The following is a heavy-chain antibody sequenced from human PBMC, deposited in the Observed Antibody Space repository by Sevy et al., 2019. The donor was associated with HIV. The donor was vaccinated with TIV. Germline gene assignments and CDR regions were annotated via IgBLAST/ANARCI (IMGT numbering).Heavy chain of an antibody. J-gene: IGHJ6*02. V-gene: IGHV3-13*01. D-gene: IGHD3-10*01. CDR3: ARGLWFGDYYYYYGMDV. CDR2: IGTAGDT. Sequence: GSLRLSCAASGFTFSSYDMHWVRQATGKGLEWVSAIGTAGDTYYPGSVKGRFTISRENAKNSLYLQMNSLRAGDTAVYYCARGLWFGDYYYYYGMDVWGQGTTVTVSS. CDR1: GFTFSSYD.